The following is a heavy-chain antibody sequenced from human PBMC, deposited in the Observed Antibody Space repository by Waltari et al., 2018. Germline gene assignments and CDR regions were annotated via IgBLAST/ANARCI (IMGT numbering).Heavy chain of an antibody. CDR1: GFTFNNLA. Sequence: VQLLESGGGLVQPGGSLRLSGAASGFTFNNLAMNWVRQAPGEGLEWVSAVSGSGRNTYYADSVRGRFTISRDNSKNTLYLQMTSLRAEDTAVYYCAGSLGWFDPWGQGTLVTVSS. V-gene: IGHV3-23*01. J-gene: IGHJ5*02. CDR2: VSGSGRNT. CDR3: AGSLGWFDP.